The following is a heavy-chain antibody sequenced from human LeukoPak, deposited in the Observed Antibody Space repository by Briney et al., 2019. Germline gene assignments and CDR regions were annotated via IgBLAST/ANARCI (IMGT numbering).Heavy chain of an antibody. CDR2: ISVSGNT. CDR1: GFTLSSYA. J-gene: IGHJ4*02. D-gene: IGHD2-15*01. V-gene: IGHV3-23*01. CDR3: AKAPVTTCSGAYCYPFYC. Sequence: GGSLRLSCAASGFTLSSYAMSWVRQGPGKGLEWVSAISVSGNTYHADSVKGRFTISRDSSKNTLYLQMNSLRAGDAAVYYCAKAPVTTCSGAYCYPFYCWIQGNLVTVSS.